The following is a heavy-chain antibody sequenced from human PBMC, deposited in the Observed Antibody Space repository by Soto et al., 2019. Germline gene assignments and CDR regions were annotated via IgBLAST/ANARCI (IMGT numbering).Heavy chain of an antibody. CDR1: GFTFSNAW. CDR3: ITSARGTIFAVVLPTRSLHL. Sequence: EVQLVESGGGLVKPGGSLRLSCAASGFTFSNAWMNWVRQAPGKGLEWVGRIKSKTDGGTTDYAAPVKGRFTISRDDSKDTMTILLTIMSTEVTPAYYCITSARGTIFAVVLPTRSLHLWGRGSLVAVPS. D-gene: IGHD3-3*01. J-gene: IGHJ2*01. CDR2: IKSKTDGGTT. V-gene: IGHV3-15*07.